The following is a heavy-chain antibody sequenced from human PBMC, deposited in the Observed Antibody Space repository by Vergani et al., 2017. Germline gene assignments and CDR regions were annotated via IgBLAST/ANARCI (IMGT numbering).Heavy chain of an antibody. CDR1: GFTFSSYS. Sequence: EVQLVESGGGLVKPGGSLRLSCAASGFTFSSYSMNWVRQAPGKGLEWVSSISSSSSYIYYADSVKGRFTISRDNAKNSLYLQMNSLRAEDTAVYYCTRHPSVVAAPFDYWGQGTLVTVSS. V-gene: IGHV3-21*01. CDR3: TRHPSVVAAPFDY. D-gene: IGHD2-15*01. J-gene: IGHJ4*02. CDR2: ISSSSSYI.